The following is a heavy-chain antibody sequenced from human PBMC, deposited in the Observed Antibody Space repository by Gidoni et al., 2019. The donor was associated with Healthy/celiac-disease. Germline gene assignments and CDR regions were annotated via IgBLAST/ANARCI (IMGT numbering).Heavy chain of an antibody. CDR3: ARHSSSAPLDY. V-gene: IGHV1-3*01. Sequence: QVPLVQSGAEVKKPGASAKVSCKAPGYTFTSYAMHWVRQARGQRLEWMAWINAGNDNTKYSQKFQGRVTITRDTSASTAYMELSSLRSEDTAVYYCARHSSSAPLDYWGQGTLVTVSS. J-gene: IGHJ4*02. CDR2: INAGNDNT. D-gene: IGHD6-6*01. CDR1: GYTFTSYA.